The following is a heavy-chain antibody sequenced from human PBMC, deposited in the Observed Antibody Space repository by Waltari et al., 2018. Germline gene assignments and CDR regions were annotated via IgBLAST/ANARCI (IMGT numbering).Heavy chain of an antibody. J-gene: IGHJ4*02. CDR3: ARAARGVYGNFDY. Sequence: QVQLVQSGAEVKKPGASVKVSCKASGYTFTSYYMHWVRQAPGQGLEWMGIINPSGGSTNYAQKFQGRVTMTRDTSISTAYMELSRLRSDDTAVYYCARAARGVYGNFDYWGQGTLVTVSS. CDR1: GYTFTSYY. CDR2: INPSGGST. D-gene: IGHD3-10*01. V-gene: IGHV1-46*01.